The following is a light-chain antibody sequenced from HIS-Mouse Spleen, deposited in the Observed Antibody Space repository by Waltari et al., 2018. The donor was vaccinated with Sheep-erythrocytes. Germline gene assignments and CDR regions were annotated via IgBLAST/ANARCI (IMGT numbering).Light chain of an antibody. CDR2: AAS. Sequence: IRMTQSPSSLSASTGDRVTITCRASQGISSYLAWYQQKPGKAPKLLIYAASTLQSGVPSRFSGSGSGTDFTLTISCLQSEDFATYYCQQYYSYPPYTFGQGTKLEIK. J-gene: IGKJ2*01. CDR3: QQYYSYPPYT. CDR1: QGISSY. V-gene: IGKV1-8*01.